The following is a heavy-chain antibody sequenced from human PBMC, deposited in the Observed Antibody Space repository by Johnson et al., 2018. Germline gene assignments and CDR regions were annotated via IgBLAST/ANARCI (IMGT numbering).Heavy chain of an antibody. D-gene: IGHD7-27*01. Sequence: VQLVQSGGGLVQPCRSLRLSCAASGFSFEDYTMHWVRQVPGKGLELVSSIDFKSAGIAYADSVKGRFTISRDNARKSLYLQRNSLRAEDTALYYCAKGNWGNAFDIWGQGTVVTVSS. J-gene: IGHJ3*02. CDR3: AKGNWGNAFDI. CDR1: GFSFEDYT. V-gene: IGHV3-9*01. CDR2: IDFKSAGI.